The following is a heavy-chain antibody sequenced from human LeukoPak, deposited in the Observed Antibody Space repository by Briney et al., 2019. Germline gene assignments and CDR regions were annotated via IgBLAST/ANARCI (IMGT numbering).Heavy chain of an antibody. CDR1: GYTFTSYG. V-gene: IGHV7-4-1*02. Sequence: ASVKVSCKASGYTFTSYGISWVRQAPGQGLEWMGWINTNTGNPTYAQGFTGRFVFSLDTSVSTAYLQISSLKAEDTAVYYCARDGYCSSTSCYTGFNYWGQGTLVTVSS. CDR2: INTNTGNP. CDR3: ARDGYCSSTSCYTGFNY. D-gene: IGHD2-2*02. J-gene: IGHJ4*02.